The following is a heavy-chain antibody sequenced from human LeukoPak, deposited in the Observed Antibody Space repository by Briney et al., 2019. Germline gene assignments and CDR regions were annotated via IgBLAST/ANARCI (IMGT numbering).Heavy chain of an antibody. D-gene: IGHD5-18*01. J-gene: IGHJ6*02. CDR2: IRSKAYRGTI. Sequence: GGSLRLSCTGSGFTFGDHAMSWVRQAPGKGLEWVGFIRSKAYRGTIEYAASVKGRFTISRDDSKSIAYLQMNSLETEDTAIYYCTRGSIQLWLHNGMDVWGQGTTVTVSS. CDR3: TRGSIQLWLHNGMDV. CDR1: GFTFGDHA. V-gene: IGHV3-49*04.